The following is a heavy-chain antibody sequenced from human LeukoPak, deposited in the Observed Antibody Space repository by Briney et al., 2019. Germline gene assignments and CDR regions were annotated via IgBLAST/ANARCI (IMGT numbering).Heavy chain of an antibody. D-gene: IGHD3-3*01. CDR1: GGTFSSYA. CDR3: ARGLRYDFWSGYYFDY. Sequence: SVKVSCKASGGTFSSYAISWVRQAPGQGLEWMGGIIPIFGTANYAQKFQGRVTITADESTSTAYMELSSLRSEDTAVYYCARGLRYDFWSGYYFDYWGQGTLVTVSS. V-gene: IGHV1-69*01. CDR2: IIPIFGTA. J-gene: IGHJ4*02.